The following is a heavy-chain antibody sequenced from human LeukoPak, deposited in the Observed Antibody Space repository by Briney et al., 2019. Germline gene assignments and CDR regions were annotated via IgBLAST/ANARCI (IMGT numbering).Heavy chain of an antibody. Sequence: GGSLRLSCAASGFTFSSYGMHWVRQAPGKGLEWVASISSGGTYKYYADSVKGRFTISRDNAQNSLYLQMNSLRAEDSSVYYCARPTTVTTISADAFDIWGQGTMVTVSS. CDR2: ISSGGTYK. D-gene: IGHD4-17*01. CDR1: GFTFSSYG. CDR3: ARPTTVTTISADAFDI. J-gene: IGHJ3*02. V-gene: IGHV3-21*01.